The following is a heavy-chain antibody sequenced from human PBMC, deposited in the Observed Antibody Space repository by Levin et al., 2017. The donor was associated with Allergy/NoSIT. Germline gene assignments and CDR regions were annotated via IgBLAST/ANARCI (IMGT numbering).Heavy chain of an antibody. CDR3: TRGDYYITY. D-gene: IGHD3-10*01. V-gene: IGHV3-73*01. CDR2: VRSKANSYAT. J-gene: IGHJ4*02. CDR1: GFTFSGSA. Sequence: HTSETLSLTCAASGFTFSGSAMHWVRQASGKGLEWVGRVRSKANSYATAYAASVQGRFTISRDDSKNTAYLQMNSLKTEDTAMYYCTRGDYYITYWGQGTLVTVSS.